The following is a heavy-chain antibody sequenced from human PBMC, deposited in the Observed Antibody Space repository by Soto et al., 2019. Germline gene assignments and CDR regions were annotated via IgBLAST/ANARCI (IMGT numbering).Heavy chain of an antibody. J-gene: IGHJ4*02. CDR3: ARRNGGYPRREYYFDY. CDR2: IYYSGST. Sequence: QLQLQESGPGLVKPSETLSLTCTVSGGSISSSSYYWGWIRQPPGKGLEWIGSIYYSGSTYYNPSLKSRVTISVDTSKNQFSLKLSSVTAADTAVYYCARRNGGYPRREYYFDYWGQGTLVTVSS. V-gene: IGHV4-39*01. D-gene: IGHD4-17*01. CDR1: GGSISSSSYY.